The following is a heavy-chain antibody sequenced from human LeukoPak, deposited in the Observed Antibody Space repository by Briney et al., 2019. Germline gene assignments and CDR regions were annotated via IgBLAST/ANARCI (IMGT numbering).Heavy chain of an antibody. CDR1: GDSISTYH. D-gene: IGHD5-18*01. CDR3: ARDKRHSYGRYFDH. Sequence: SDTLSLTCSVSGDSISTYHWNWIRKPPGKGLEWIAFMQSSGNSNYNPSLKSRVTMFVDTSKNQFVLNLRSVTAADTAVYYCARDKRHSYGRYFDHWGQGMLVIVSS. CDR2: MQSSGNS. J-gene: IGHJ4*02. V-gene: IGHV4-59*01.